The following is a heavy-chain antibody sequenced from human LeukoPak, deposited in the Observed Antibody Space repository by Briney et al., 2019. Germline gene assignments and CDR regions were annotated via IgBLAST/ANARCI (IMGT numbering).Heavy chain of an antibody. D-gene: IGHD3-22*01. CDR1: GFTFNNVW. Sequence: GGSLRLSCSASGFTFNNVWMNWGRQAPGKGLEWVGRSKSKTNGGTTEDAAPVKGRFTILRDDSKNTLHLHMNSLKTEETAVYYCMLGSGSYDSSDFAYWGQGTLVTVSS. CDR3: MLGSGSYDSSDFAY. J-gene: IGHJ4*02. V-gene: IGHV3-15*07. CDR2: SKSKTNGGTT.